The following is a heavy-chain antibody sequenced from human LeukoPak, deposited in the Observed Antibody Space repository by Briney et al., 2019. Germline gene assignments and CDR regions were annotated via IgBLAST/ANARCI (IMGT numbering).Heavy chain of an antibody. V-gene: IGHV3-48*03. Sequence: PGVSLTLLCAACGFTFNICEMKGLPQAPGKGLEGVSYISSSSNTIYYEDSVKVRFTISRDNAKNSLYLQMNSLRAEDTAVYYCARDQYYYDSSGYYTGDYYYYYGMDVWGQGTTVTVSS. CDR3: ARDQYYYDSSGYYTGDYYYYYGMDV. J-gene: IGHJ6*02. CDR1: GFTFNICE. CDR2: ISSSSNTI. D-gene: IGHD3-22*01.